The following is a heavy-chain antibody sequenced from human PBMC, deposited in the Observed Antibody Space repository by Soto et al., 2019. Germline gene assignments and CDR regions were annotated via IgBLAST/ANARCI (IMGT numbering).Heavy chain of an antibody. J-gene: IGHJ5*02. V-gene: IGHV1-69*13. CDR3: ARDLGTAGSFDP. CDR2: IIPIFGTA. D-gene: IGHD1-1*01. Sequence: SVKVSCKASRGTFSSYAISWVRQAPGRGLEWMGGIIPIFGTANYAQKFQGRVTITADESTSTAYMELSSLRSEDTAVYYCARDLGTAGSFDPWGQGTLVTVSS. CDR1: RGTFSSYA.